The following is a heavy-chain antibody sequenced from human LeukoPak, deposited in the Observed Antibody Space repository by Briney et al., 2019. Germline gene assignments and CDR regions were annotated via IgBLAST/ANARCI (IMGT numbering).Heavy chain of an antibody. CDR1: GFTFSSYA. J-gene: IGHJ4*02. V-gene: IGHV3-23*01. D-gene: IGHD5-12*01. CDR3: AKDLVDIVATRSISPDY. Sequence: PGGALRLSCAASGFTFSSYAMSWVRQAPGKGLEWVSAISGSGGSTYYADSVKGRFTISRDNSKNTLYLQMNSLRAEDAAVYYCAKDLVDIVATRSISPDYWGQGTLVTVSS. CDR2: ISGSGGST.